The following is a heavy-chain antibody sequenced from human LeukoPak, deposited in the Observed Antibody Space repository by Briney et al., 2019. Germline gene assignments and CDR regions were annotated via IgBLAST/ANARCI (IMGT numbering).Heavy chain of an antibody. CDR1: GGSISSSSYY. Sequence: PSETLSLTCTVSGGSISSSSYYWGWIRQPPGKGLEWIGEINHSGSTNYNPSLKSRVTISVDTSKNQFSLKLSSVTAADTAVYYCARGIVIGGLDYWGQGTLVTVSS. V-gene: IGHV4-39*07. CDR2: INHSGST. CDR3: ARGIVIGGLDY. J-gene: IGHJ4*02. D-gene: IGHD2/OR15-2a*01.